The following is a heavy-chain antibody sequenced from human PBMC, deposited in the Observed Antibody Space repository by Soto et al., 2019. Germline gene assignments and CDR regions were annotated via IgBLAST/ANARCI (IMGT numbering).Heavy chain of an antibody. CDR3: AKDVIAVAGTGDAFDI. V-gene: IGHV3-23*01. J-gene: IGHJ3*02. D-gene: IGHD6-19*01. Sequence: GGSLRLSCAASGFTFSSYAMSWVRQAPGKGLEWDSTINVSGGSTYYADSVKGRFTIPRDNSKNTLYLQMNSLRVEDRAVYYCAKDVIAVAGTGDAFDIWGQGTMVTVSS. CDR2: INVSGGST. CDR1: GFTFSSYA.